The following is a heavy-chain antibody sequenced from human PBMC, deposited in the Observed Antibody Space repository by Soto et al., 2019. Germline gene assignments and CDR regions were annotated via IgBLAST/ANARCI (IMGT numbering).Heavy chain of an antibody. J-gene: IGHJ2*01. V-gene: IGHV1-69*13. Sequence: AASVKVSCKASGGTFSSYAISWVQQAPGQGLEWMGGIIPIFGTANYAQKFQGRVTITADESTSTAYMELSSLRSEDTAVYYCARDEVHCSGGSCSPYWYFDLWGRGTLVTVS. CDR3: ARDEVHCSGGSCSPYWYFDL. CDR2: IIPIFGTA. D-gene: IGHD2-15*01. CDR1: GGTFSSYA.